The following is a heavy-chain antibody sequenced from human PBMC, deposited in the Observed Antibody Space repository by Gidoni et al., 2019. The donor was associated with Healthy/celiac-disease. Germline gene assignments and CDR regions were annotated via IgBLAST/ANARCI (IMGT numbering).Heavy chain of an antibody. CDR3: ARGGQYYDSSGYLGY. V-gene: IGHV4-38-2*02. Sequence: QVQLQESGPGLVKPSETLSLTCTVSGYSISSGYYWGWIRQPPGKGLEWIGSIYHSGSTYYNPSLKSRVTISVDTSKNQFSLKLSSVTAADTAVYYCARGGQYYDSSGYLGYWGQGTLVTVSS. CDR1: GYSISSGYY. CDR2: IYHSGST. J-gene: IGHJ4*02. D-gene: IGHD3-22*01.